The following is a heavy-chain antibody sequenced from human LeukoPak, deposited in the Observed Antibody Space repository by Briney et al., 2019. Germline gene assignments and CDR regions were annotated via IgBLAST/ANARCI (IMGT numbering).Heavy chain of an antibody. J-gene: IGHJ3*02. Sequence: PGGSLRLSCAASGFTFNNAWMSWIRQPPGKGLEWIGNIFYSGSTYYGPSLKSRLTISLDTSRNQFSLKLNSVTAADTAVYYCAKSNGYGLIDIWGQGTMVTVSS. CDR2: IFYSGST. V-gene: IGHV4-59*12. D-gene: IGHD3-10*01. CDR1: GFTFNNAW. CDR3: AKSNGYGLIDI.